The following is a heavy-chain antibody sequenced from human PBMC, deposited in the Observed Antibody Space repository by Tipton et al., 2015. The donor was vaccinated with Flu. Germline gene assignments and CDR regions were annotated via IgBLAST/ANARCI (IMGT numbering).Heavy chain of an antibody. Sequence: LRLSCAVSGDSISNDYFWGWIRQPPGKGLEWIATIHRSGSAYYNPSLKSRLTISVDTSQNQFSLRLSSVTAADTAVYYCARHTGDSVRGVIDYWGQGTLVTVSS. CDR3: ARHTGDSVRGVIDY. CDR2: IHRSGSA. D-gene: IGHD3-10*02. J-gene: IGHJ4*02. V-gene: IGHV4-38-2*01. CDR1: GDSISNDYF.